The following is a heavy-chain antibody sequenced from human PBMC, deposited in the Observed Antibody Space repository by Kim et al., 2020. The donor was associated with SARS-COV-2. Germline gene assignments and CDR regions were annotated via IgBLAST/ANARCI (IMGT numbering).Heavy chain of an antibody. J-gene: IGHJ4*01. Sequence: SETLSLTCSVSGASVSSNTFYWGWIRQPPGKGLEWIGCIYDNGDTNYNPSLQSRVSLSVDTSKNQFSLRLSSVTAADTALYYFARADITVTAKSCYY. CDR3: ARADITVTAKSCYY. CDR2: IYDNGDT. CDR1: GASVSSNTFY. D-gene: IGHD4-17*01. V-gene: IGHV4-61*01.